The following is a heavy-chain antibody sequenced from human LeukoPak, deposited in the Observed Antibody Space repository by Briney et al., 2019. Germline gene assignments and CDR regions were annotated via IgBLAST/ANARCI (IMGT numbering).Heavy chain of an antibody. CDR3: AIHIVVVPAAKKKNWFDP. V-gene: IGHV4-34*01. Sequence: SETLSLTCAVYGGSFSGYYWSWIRQPPGKGLEWIGEINHSGSTNYNPSLKSRVTISVDTSKNQFSLKLSSVTAADTAVYYCAIHIVVVPAAKKKNWFDPWGQGTLVSVSS. CDR1: GGSFSGYY. D-gene: IGHD2-2*01. J-gene: IGHJ5*02. CDR2: INHSGST.